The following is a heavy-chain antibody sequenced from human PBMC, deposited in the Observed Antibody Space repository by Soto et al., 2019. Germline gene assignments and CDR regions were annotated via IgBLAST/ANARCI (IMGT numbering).Heavy chain of an antibody. CDR1: GFTFSSYG. V-gene: IGHV3-30*18. J-gene: IGHJ4*02. CDR3: AKDPVPNARNYDILTGYLRSGRHFDY. D-gene: IGHD3-9*01. Sequence: GGSLRLSCAASGFTFSSYGMHWVRQAPGKGLEWVAVISYDGSNKYYADSVKGRFTISRDNSKNTLYLQMNSLRAEDTAVYYCAKDPVPNARNYDILTGYLRSGRHFDYWGQGTLVTVSS. CDR2: ISYDGSNK.